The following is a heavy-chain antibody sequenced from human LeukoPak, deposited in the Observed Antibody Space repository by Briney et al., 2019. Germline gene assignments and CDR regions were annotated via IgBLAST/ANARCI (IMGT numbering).Heavy chain of an antibody. Sequence: SETLSLTCTVSGGSISSSSYYWGWIRQPPGKGLEWIGSIYYSGSTCYNPSLKSRVTISVDTSKNQFSLKLSSVTAADTAVYYCARHSIRGSGSYYTDSLFDYWGQGTLVTVSS. CDR2: IYYSGST. CDR3: ARHSIRGSGSYYTDSLFDY. CDR1: GGSISSSSYY. J-gene: IGHJ4*02. V-gene: IGHV4-39*01. D-gene: IGHD3-10*01.